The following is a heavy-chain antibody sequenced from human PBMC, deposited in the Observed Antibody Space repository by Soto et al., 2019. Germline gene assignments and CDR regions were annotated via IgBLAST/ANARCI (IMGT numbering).Heavy chain of an antibody. CDR3: AIAPHWIQGGMDV. D-gene: IGHD5-18*01. CDR2: FIPIFGTA. Sequence: QVQLVKSGAEVKKPGSSVKVSCKASGGTFSSYAISWVRQAPGQGLEWMGGFIPIFGTANYEQKFQVRVTITADESTSTAYMELSSRRSEDMAVDSCAIAPHWIQGGMDVWVQGPTVTVSS. V-gene: IGHV1-69*01. J-gene: IGHJ6*02. CDR1: GGTFSSYA.